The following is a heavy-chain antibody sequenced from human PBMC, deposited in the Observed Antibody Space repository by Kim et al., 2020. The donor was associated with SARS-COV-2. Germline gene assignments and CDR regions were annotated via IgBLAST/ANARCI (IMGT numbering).Heavy chain of an antibody. D-gene: IGHD4-17*01. CDR1: GFTFSSYA. V-gene: IGHV3-23*01. CDR2: ISGNSGSI. CDR3: AKSPALFDYGGKGGFDY. J-gene: IGHJ4*02. Sequence: GGSLRLSCAASGFTFSSYAMNWVRQAPGKGLEWVSSISGNSGSIYNADSVKGRFIISRDNSKNTLDLQMNSLRAEDTAVYYCAKSPALFDYGGKGGFDYCGQGTLVTVSS.